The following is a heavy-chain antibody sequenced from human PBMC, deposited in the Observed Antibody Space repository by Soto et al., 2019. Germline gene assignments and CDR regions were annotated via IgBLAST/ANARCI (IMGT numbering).Heavy chain of an antibody. Sequence: GGSLRLSCAASGFTFSSYSMNWVRQAPGKGLEWVSSISSSSSYIYYADSVKGRFTISRDNAKNSLYLQMNSLRAEDTAVYYCARDSNRYGGYGDFDYWGQGTLVTVSS. J-gene: IGHJ4*02. CDR1: GFTFSSYS. CDR3: ARDSNRYGGYGDFDY. CDR2: ISSSSSYI. D-gene: IGHD5-12*01. V-gene: IGHV3-21*01.